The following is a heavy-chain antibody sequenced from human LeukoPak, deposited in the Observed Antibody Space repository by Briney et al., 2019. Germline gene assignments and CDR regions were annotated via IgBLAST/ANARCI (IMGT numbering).Heavy chain of an antibody. CDR1: GGSISTYY. J-gene: IGHJ6*02. D-gene: IGHD3-10*01. V-gene: IGHV4-59*12. Sequence: PSETLSLTCTLSGGSISTYYWSWIRQPPGKGLEWIGYIYHSGSTNYNPSLKSRVTMSADTSKNQFSLKLTSVTAADTAVYYCARDKGFMVRGVINYGMDVWGQGTTVTVSS. CDR2: IYHSGST. CDR3: ARDKGFMVRGVINYGMDV.